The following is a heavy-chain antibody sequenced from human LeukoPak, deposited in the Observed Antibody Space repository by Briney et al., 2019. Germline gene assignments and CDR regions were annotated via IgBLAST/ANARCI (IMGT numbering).Heavy chain of an antibody. Sequence: GGSLRLSCAASGITFSSYAMTWVRQTPGKGLEWVSGISASGGSTYYVDSVKGRFTISRDNSKNTLYLQMNSLRAEDTAVYYCAKDGRVAVAGNNYYYYMDVWGKGTTVTVSS. J-gene: IGHJ6*03. D-gene: IGHD6-19*01. CDR3: AKDGRVAVAGNNYYYYMDV. V-gene: IGHV3-23*01. CDR1: GITFSSYA. CDR2: ISASGGST.